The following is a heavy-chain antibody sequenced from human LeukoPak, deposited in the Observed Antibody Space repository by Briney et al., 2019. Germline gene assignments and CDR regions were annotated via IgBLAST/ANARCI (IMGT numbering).Heavy chain of an antibody. J-gene: IGHJ4*02. Sequence: GGSLRLSCAASGFTFSAHGMNWVRQAPGEGLEWLSHINAVSDSRFHADSVRGRFTISRDNANNLVFLQMNNLRADDGAVYYCARDASWASDHWGQGTLVTVSS. D-gene: IGHD6-6*01. CDR1: GFTFSAHG. CDR2: INAVSDSR. CDR3: ARDASWASDH. V-gene: IGHV3-48*04.